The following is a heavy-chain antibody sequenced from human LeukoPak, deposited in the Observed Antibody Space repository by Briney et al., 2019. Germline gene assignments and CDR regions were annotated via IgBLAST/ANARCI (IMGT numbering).Heavy chain of an antibody. CDR2: INPTGGST. J-gene: IGHJ4*02. V-gene: IGHV1-46*01. CDR3: AREGGPNPNRLYSFDY. D-gene: IGHD1-14*01. CDR1: GYTFTSYY. Sequence: ASVKVSCKASGYTFTSYYMNWVRQAPGQGLEWMGIINPTGGSTSYAQKFQGRVTMTRDTSTSTVYMDLSSLRSEDTAVYYCAREGGPNPNRLYSFDYWGQGTLVTVSS.